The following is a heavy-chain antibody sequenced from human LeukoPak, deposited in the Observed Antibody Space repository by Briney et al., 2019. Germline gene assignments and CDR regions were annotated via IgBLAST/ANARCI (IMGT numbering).Heavy chain of an antibody. CDR2: ISAYNGNT. Sequence: ASVKVSCKASGYTFTSYVITWVRQAPGQGLEWMGWISAYNGNTNYAQNLQGRVTMTEDTSTHTAYMELSSLRSEDTAVYFCATHSPEWRYSGYYNYYYMDVWGNGTTVTVSS. CDR3: ATHSPEWRYSGYYNYYYMDV. V-gene: IGHV1-18*01. CDR1: GYTFTSYV. J-gene: IGHJ6*03. D-gene: IGHD5-12*01.